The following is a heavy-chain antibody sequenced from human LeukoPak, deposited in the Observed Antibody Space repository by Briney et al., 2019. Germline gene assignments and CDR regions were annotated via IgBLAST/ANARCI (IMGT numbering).Heavy chain of an antibody. J-gene: IGHJ5*02. V-gene: IGHV3-33*06. CDR3: AKARGSGDYGSGSFENWFDP. Sequence: GGSLRLSCAASGFTFSSYGMHWVRQAPGKGLEWVAVIWYDGSNKYYADSVKGRFTISRDNSKNTLYLQMNSLRAEDTAVYYCAKARGSGDYGSGSFENWFDPWGQGTLVTVSS. CDR2: IWYDGSNK. D-gene: IGHD3-10*01. CDR1: GFTFSSYG.